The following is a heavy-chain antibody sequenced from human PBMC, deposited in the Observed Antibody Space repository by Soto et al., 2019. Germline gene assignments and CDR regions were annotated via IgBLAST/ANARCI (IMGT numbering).Heavy chain of an antibody. D-gene: IGHD3-10*01. CDR3: ARDLRDYYGSGSYYYDYYNGMDT. J-gene: IGHJ6*02. CDR1: GGTFSSYA. Sequence: SVKVSCKASGGTFSSYAISWVRQAPGQGLEWMGGIIAILGTANYAQKFQGRVTMTADASTSTAYTELRSMRSHDPAVYYCARDLRDYYGSGSYYYDYYNGMDTWGQETPVPVSS. CDR2: IIAILGTA. V-gene: IGHV1-69*13.